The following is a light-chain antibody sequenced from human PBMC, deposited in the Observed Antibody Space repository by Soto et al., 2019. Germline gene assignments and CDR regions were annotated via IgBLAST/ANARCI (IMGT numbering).Light chain of an antibody. CDR3: QQYDKFIS. CDR2: DTS. CDR1: RDISNY. Sequence: DIQMTQSPSSLSASVGDTVTITCQASRDISNYLNWYQRKPGKAPRLLIYDTSDLDTGVPSRFSGSGSGTDFTFTISSLEPEDIGTYYCQQYDKFISFGQGTKVDIK. V-gene: IGKV1-33*01. J-gene: IGKJ2*01.